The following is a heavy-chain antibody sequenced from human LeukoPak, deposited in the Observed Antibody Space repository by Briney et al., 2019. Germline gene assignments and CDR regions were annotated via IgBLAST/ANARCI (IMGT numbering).Heavy chain of an antibody. CDR1: GFTFRSSA. CDR3: AKDKGDCSGGSCYFDY. CDR2: ISYDESNE. D-gene: IGHD2-15*01. Sequence: GGSLRLSCAASGFTFRSSAMHWVRQTPGKGLDWVATISYDESNEYYTDSVKGRFTISRDNSKNTLYLQMNSLRTEDTALYYCAKDKGDCSGGSCYFDYWGQGTLVTVSS. J-gene: IGHJ4*02. V-gene: IGHV3-30*04.